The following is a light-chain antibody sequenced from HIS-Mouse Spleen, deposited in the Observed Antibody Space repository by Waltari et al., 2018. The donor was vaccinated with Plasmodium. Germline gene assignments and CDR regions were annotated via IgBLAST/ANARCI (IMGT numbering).Light chain of an antibody. Sequence: EIVMMQSPATLSVSPGERATLSCRASQSVSSNLAWYQQKPGQAPRLLIYGASTRATGIPARFSGSGSGTEFTLTISSLQSEDFAVYYCQQYNNPRTTFGQGTKLEIK. CDR3: QQYNNPRTT. CDR2: GAS. CDR1: QSVSSN. J-gene: IGKJ2*01. V-gene: IGKV3-15*01.